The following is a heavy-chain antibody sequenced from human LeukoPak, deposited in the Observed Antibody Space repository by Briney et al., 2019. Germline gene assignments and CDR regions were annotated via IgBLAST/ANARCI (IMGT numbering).Heavy chain of an antibody. D-gene: IGHD6-19*01. V-gene: IGHV1-24*01. Sequence: WASVNVSCKVSGYSLCEVSTHWVRQAPGKGIEWMGGIDPEDGEAIFAQTIQGRVTMTEDTSIDTAYTELRSLRSEDTAVYYCVTDIRSGWRNYWGQGTLITVSS. CDR3: VTDIRSGWRNY. CDR2: IDPEDGEA. CDR1: GYSLCEVS. J-gene: IGHJ4*02.